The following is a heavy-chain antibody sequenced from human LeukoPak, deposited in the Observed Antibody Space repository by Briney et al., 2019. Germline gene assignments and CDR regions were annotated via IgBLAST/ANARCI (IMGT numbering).Heavy chain of an antibody. V-gene: IGHV1-46*01. D-gene: IGHD6-13*01. CDR2: INPSGGST. CDR3: AREQQLGAFDI. J-gene: IGHJ3*02. Sequence: ASVKVSCKASGYTFTSYYMHWVRQAPGQGLEWMGIINPSGGSTSYAQKFQGRVTMTRDTSTSTVYMELSSLRSEDAAVYYCAREQQLGAFDIWGQGTMVTVSS. CDR1: GYTFTSYY.